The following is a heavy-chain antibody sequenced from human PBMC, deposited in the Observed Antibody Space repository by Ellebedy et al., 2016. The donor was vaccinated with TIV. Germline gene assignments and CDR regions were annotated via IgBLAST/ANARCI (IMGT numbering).Heavy chain of an antibody. D-gene: IGHD3-22*01. CDR1: GFTFSNAC. CDR2: ISGSSSTI. J-gene: IGHJ4*02. CDR3: ARDRVEPRWSSVPISTSMIVVVSPFDY. Sequence: PGGSLRLSCAASGFTFSNACMNWVRQAPGKGLEWVSYISGSSSTIHYADSVKGRFTVSRDNAKNSLYLQMNSLTAEDTAVYYCARDRVEPRWSSVPISTSMIVVVSPFDYWGQGTLVTVSS. V-gene: IGHV3-48*01.